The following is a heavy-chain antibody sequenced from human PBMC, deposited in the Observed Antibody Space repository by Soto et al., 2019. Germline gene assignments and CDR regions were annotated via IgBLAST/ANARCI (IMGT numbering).Heavy chain of an antibody. Sequence: PSETLSLTCAVYGGSFGAYYWTWVPQPPGKGLEWIGEIDHSGSTNYNPSLKSRVTISVDTSKNQFSLKLTSVTAADTAFFYCARGEVVSNYGPLHYWGQGTRVTVSS. J-gene: IGHJ4*02. CDR2: IDHSGST. D-gene: IGHD4-4*01. CDR3: ARGEVVSNYGPLHY. CDR1: GGSFGAYY. V-gene: IGHV4-34*01.